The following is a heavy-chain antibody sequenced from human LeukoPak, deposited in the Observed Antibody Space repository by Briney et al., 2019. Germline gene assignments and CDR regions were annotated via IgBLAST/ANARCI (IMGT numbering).Heavy chain of an antibody. Sequence: SVKVSCKASGGTFSSYAISWVRQAPGQGLEWMGGIIPIFGTANYAQKFQGRVTITADESTSTAYMELSSLRSEDTAVYYCASMAQGRGYSYGFRTDYYYYYGMDVWSQGTTVTVSS. V-gene: IGHV1-69*13. CDR3: ASMAQGRGYSYGFRTDYYYYYGMDV. D-gene: IGHD5-18*01. CDR1: GGTFSSYA. J-gene: IGHJ6*02. CDR2: IIPIFGTA.